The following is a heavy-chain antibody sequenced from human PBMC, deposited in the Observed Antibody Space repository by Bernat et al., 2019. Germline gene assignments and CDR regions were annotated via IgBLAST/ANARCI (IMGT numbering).Heavy chain of an antibody. J-gene: IGHJ3*02. CDR3: THRVWRQLVEKDAFDI. Sequence: QITLKESGPTLVKPTQTLTLTCTFSGFSLSTSGVGVGWIRQPPGKALDWLALFYWDDDKRYSPSLKSRLTITKDTSKNQVVLTMTNMDPVDTATYYCTHRVWRQLVEKDAFDIWGQGTMVTVSS. V-gene: IGHV2-5*02. CDR1: GFSLSTSGVG. CDR2: FYWDDDK. D-gene: IGHD6-6*01.